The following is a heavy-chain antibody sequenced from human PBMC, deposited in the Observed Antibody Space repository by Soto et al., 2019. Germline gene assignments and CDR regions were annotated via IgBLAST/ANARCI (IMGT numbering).Heavy chain of an antibody. Sequence: QVQLVQSGAEVKKPGASVKVSCKASGYTFTSYGISWVRQAPGQGLEWMGWISAYNGNTSYAQKLQGRVTMTTDTSTSTAYMELRSLRSDDTAVYYCARDGGHYDFWSGYYNGGAFDIWGQGTMVTVSS. J-gene: IGHJ3*02. D-gene: IGHD3-3*01. CDR2: ISAYNGNT. CDR1: GYTFTSYG. V-gene: IGHV1-18*01. CDR3: ARDGGHYDFWSGYYNGGAFDI.